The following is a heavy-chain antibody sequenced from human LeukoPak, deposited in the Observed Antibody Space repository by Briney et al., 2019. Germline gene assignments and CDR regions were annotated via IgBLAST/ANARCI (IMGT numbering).Heavy chain of an antibody. J-gene: IGHJ4*02. CDR3: AKGRYCSSTSCRTGPFDY. D-gene: IGHD2-2*01. Sequence: GGSLRLSCAASGFTFSSYAMSWVRQAPGQGLEWVSAISGSGGSTYYADSVKGRFTISRDNSKNTLYLQMNSLRAEDTAVYYCAKGRYCSSTSCRTGPFDYWGQGTLVTVSS. V-gene: IGHV3-23*01. CDR1: GFTFSSYA. CDR2: ISGSGGST.